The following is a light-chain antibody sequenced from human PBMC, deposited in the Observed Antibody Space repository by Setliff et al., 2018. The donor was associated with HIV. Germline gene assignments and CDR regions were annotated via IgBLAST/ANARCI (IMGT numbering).Light chain of an antibody. CDR3: SSYTSSSTLSYV. V-gene: IGLV2-14*01. J-gene: IGLJ1*01. CDR1: SSDVGGYNY. Sequence: ALTQPASVSGSPGQSITISCTGTSSDVGGYNYVSWYQQHPGKAPKLMIYEVSNRPSGVSNRFSGSKSGNTASLSISGLQAEDEADYYCSSYTSSSTLSYVFGTGTKVTVL. CDR2: EVS.